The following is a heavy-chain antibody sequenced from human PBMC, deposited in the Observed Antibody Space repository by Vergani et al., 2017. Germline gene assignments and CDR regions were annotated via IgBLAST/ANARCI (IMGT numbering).Heavy chain of an antibody. CDR2: ISSSGSYT. V-gene: IGHV3-11*06. Sequence: QVQLVESGGSLVKPGGSLRLSCAASGFTFSDYYMSWIRQAPGKGLEWVSYISSSGSYTNYADSVKGRFTISRYNAKKSLFLQMKSLRVEDTAVYYCARDARGGTEXFDYWGQGTLVTVSS. CDR1: GFTFSDYY. D-gene: IGHD1-14*01. CDR3: ARDARGGTEXFDY. J-gene: IGHJ4*02.